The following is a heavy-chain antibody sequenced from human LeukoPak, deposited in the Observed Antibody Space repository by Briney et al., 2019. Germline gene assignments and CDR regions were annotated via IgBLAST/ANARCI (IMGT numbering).Heavy chain of an antibody. V-gene: IGHV4-61*01. CDR1: GGSVSSGSYY. CDR2: IYYSGST. D-gene: IGHD1-14*01. Sequence: SETLSLTCTVSGGSVSSGSYYWSWIRQPPGKGLEWIGYIYYSGSTNYNPSLKSRVTISVDTSKNQFSLKLSSVTAADTAVYYCARDKAPEGFDPWGQGTLVTVSS. J-gene: IGHJ5*02. CDR3: ARDKAPEGFDP.